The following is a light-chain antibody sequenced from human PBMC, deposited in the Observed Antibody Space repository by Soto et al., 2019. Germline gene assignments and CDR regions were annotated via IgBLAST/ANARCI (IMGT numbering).Light chain of an antibody. V-gene: IGLV2-8*01. Sequence: QSALTQPPSASGSPGQSVTISCTGTSSDVGGYNYVSWYQHHPGKAPKLMIFEVNKRPSGVPDRFSGSKSGNTASLTVSGLQAEDEADYYCSSSPGNNNLVFGTGTKLTVL. CDR3: SSSPGNNNLV. J-gene: IGLJ1*01. CDR2: EVN. CDR1: SSDVGGYNY.